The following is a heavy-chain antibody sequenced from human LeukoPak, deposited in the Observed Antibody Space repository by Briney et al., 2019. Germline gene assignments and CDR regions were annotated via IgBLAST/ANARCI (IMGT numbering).Heavy chain of an antibody. CDR2: IYYSGST. Sequence: PTETLSLTCTVSGGSISSCYWSWIRQPPGKGLEWIGYIYYSGSTNYNPSLKSRVTISVDTSKNQFSLKLSSVTAADTAVYYCARHSHYYYDSSGPLGYWGQGTLVTVSS. D-gene: IGHD3-22*01. V-gene: IGHV4-59*08. CDR3: ARHSHYYYDSSGPLGY. J-gene: IGHJ4*02. CDR1: GGSISSCY.